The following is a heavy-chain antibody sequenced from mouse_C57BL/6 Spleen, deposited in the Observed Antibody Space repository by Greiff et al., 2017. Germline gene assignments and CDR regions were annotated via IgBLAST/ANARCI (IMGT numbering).Heavy chain of an antibody. V-gene: IGHV1-53*01. CDR3: ARLGGIYYGYDDYAMDY. CDR2: INPSNGGT. J-gene: IGHJ4*01. CDR1: GYTFTSYW. D-gene: IGHD2-2*01. Sequence: QVQLQQPGTELVKPGASVKLSCKASGYTFTSYWMHWVKQRPGQGLEWIGNINPSNGGTNYNEKFKSKATLTVDKSSSTAYMQLSSLTSEDSAVYYCARLGGIYYGYDDYAMDYWGQGTSVTVSS.